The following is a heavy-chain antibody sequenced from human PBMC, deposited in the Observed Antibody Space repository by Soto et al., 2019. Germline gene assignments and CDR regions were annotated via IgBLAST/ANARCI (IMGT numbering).Heavy chain of an antibody. D-gene: IGHD3-10*01. V-gene: IGHV1-69*06. CDR1: GGTFGNSA. CDR3: ARSYDGSGSYWFYGMDV. J-gene: IGHJ6*02. Sequence: QVQLVQSVAEVKKPGSSVKVSCKASGGTFGNSAISWVRQAPGQGLEWMGGIIPSFATGNSAPEFQCRLTITPDKSTTTAYMELSSLRSEDTAVYYCARSYDGSGSYWFYGMDVWGQGTTVTVSS. CDR2: IIPSFATG.